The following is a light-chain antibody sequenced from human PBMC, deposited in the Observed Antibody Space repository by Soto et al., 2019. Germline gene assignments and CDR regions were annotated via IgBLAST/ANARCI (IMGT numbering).Light chain of an antibody. V-gene: IGLV2-23*03. CDR3: CSYAGSSTFEV. Sequence: SVLTQPASVSGSPGQSITISCTGTSSDVGSYNLVSWYQQHPGKAPKLMIYEGSKRPSGVSNRFSGSKSGNTASLTISGLQAEGEADYYCCSYAGSSTFEVFGGGTKLTVL. J-gene: IGLJ2*01. CDR2: EGS. CDR1: SSDVGSYNL.